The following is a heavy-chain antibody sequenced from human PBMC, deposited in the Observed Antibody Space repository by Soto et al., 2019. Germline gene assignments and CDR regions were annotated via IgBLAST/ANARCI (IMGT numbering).Heavy chain of an antibody. Sequence: SVKVSCKASGFTFTSSAMQWVRRARGQRLEWIGWIVVGSGNTNYAQKFQERVTITRDMSTSTAYMELSSLRSEDTAVCYCADRGFFVKTMGWRYYMDVWCKGITVTVS. D-gene: IGHD1-26*01. V-gene: IGHV1-58*02. CDR2: IVVGSGNT. CDR1: GFTFTSSA. CDR3: ADRGFFVKTMGWRYYMDV. J-gene: IGHJ6*03.